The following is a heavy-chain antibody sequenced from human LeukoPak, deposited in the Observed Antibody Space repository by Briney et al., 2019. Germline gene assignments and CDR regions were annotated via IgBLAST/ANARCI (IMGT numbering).Heavy chain of an antibody. Sequence: SETLSLTCTVSGGSISSGGYYWSWIRQHPGKGLEWIGYIYYSGSTYNNPSLKSRVTISVDTSKNQFSLKLSSVTAADTAVYYCAHHEGRSGSGWYYFDYWGQGTLVTVSS. V-gene: IGHV4-31*03. CDR3: AHHEGRSGSGWYYFDY. CDR1: GGSISSGGYY. D-gene: IGHD6-19*01. CDR2: IYYSGST. J-gene: IGHJ4*02.